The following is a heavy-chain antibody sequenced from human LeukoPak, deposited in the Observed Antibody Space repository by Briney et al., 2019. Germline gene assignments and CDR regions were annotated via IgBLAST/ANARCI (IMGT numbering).Heavy chain of an antibody. Sequence: SETLSLTCTVSGGSISNYYWSWIRQPPGKGLEWIGYIYSSGSTSYNPSLKSRVTMSVDTSKNQLSLNLNSVTAADTAVYHCARGYSRDWGFQYFQHWGQGTLVTVSS. V-gene: IGHV4-59*01. J-gene: IGHJ1*01. CDR2: IYSSGST. D-gene: IGHD6-19*01. CDR1: GGSISNYY. CDR3: ARGYSRDWGFQYFQH.